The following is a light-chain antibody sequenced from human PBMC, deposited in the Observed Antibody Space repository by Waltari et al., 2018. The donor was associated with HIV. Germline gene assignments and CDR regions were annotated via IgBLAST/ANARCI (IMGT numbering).Light chain of an antibody. CDR1: QGINTY. CDR2: GAY. J-gene: IGKJ4*01. CDR3: QKYNTAPLT. V-gene: IGKV1-27*01. Sequence: DIQLTQSPSSLSASVGDRVTITCRTSQGINTYLAWYQQKPGKVPKALIYGAYKLQSGVPSRFSGSGSGTDFTLTISSLQAEDVATYYCQKYNTAPLTFGGGTKVEIK.